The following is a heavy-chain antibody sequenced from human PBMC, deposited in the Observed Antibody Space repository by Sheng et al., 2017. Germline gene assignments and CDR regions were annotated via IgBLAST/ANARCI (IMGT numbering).Heavy chain of an antibody. Sequence: QVQLVQSGAEVKKPGSSVKVSCKASGGTFSSYAISWVRQAPGQGLEWMGGIIPIFGTANYAQKFQGRVTITADESTSTAYMELSSLRSEDTAVYYCARAAYDSSGYYFRSYYYYYMDVWGQGTTVTVSS. CDR3: ARAAYDSSGYYFRSYYYYYMDV. CDR1: GGTFSSYA. J-gene: IGHJ6*03. D-gene: IGHD3-22*01. CDR2: IIPIFGTA. V-gene: IGHV1-69*13.